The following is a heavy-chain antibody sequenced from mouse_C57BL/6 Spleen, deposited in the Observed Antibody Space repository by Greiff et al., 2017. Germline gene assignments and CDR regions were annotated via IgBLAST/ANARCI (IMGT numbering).Heavy chain of an antibody. D-gene: IGHD4-1*01. CDR3: AILNWDLGGYYFDY. Sequence: EVKVVESGGDLVKPGGSLKLSCAASGFTFSSYGMSWVRQTPDKRLEWVATISSGGSYTYYPDSVKGRFTISRDNAKNTLYLQMSSLKSEDTAMYYCAILNWDLGGYYFDYWGQGTTLTVSS. V-gene: IGHV5-6*01. CDR1: GFTFSSYG. CDR2: ISSGGSYT. J-gene: IGHJ2*01.